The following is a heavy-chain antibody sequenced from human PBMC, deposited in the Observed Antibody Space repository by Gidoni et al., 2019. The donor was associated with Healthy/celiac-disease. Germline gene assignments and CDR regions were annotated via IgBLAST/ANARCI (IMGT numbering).Heavy chain of an antibody. D-gene: IGHD3-10*01. CDR1: GGSFSGNY. CDR3: ASSPVRGVLFWFDP. J-gene: IGHJ5*02. CDR2: INNSGST. V-gene: IGHV4-34*01. Sequence: QVQLQQWGAGLLKPSATLSLTCAVYGGSFSGNYWSWIRQPPGKGLEWIGAINNSGSTNYNPALKSRVTISVDTSKNQFTLKLSSVTAADTAVYYCASSPVRGVLFWFDPWGQGTLVTVSS.